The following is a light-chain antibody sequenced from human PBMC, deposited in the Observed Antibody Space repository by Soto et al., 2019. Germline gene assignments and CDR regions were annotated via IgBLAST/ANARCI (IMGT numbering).Light chain of an antibody. Sequence: EIVMTQSPATLSVSPGEGVTLSWRASQSVRSHLAWYQQKPGQPPRLLIYGASTRATGIPARFSGSGFGTDFTLTISSMKSEDFAVYYCQQYKNWPLFGQGTRLEIK. CDR2: GAS. J-gene: IGKJ5*01. CDR1: QSVRSH. CDR3: QQYKNWPL. V-gene: IGKV3-15*01.